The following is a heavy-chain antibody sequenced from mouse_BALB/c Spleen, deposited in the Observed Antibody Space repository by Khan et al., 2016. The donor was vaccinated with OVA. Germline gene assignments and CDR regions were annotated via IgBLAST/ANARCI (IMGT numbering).Heavy chain of an antibody. Sequence: VQLQESGPGLVKPSQSLPLTCNVTGYSITSDYAWNWIRQFPGNKLERMGFISYSGNTNYNPYLKSRASFTRDTSKNQSFLHLNSLTTEDTATYYGARVYGGDFDYWGQGTTHTVSS. D-gene: IGHD1-1*01. CDR3: ARVYGGDFDY. CDR2: ISYSGNT. J-gene: IGHJ2*01. CDR1: GYSITSDYA. V-gene: IGHV3-2*02.